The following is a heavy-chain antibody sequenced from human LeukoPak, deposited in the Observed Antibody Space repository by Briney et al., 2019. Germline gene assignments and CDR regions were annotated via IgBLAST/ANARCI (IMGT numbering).Heavy chain of an antibody. CDR3: AREMAHYFDSSGYSF. CDR2: ISSSSSTI. J-gene: IGHJ4*02. D-gene: IGHD3-22*01. Sequence: GGSLRLSCAASGFTFSSSSMNWVRQAPGKGLEWVSYISSSSSTIHYAESVKGRFTISRDNAKNSLYLQMNSLRDEDTAVYYCAREMAHYFDSSGYSFWGQGTLVAVSS. V-gene: IGHV3-48*02. CDR1: GFTFSSSS.